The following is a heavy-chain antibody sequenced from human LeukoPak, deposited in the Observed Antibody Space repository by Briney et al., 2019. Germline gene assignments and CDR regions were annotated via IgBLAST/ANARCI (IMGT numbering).Heavy chain of an antibody. CDR2: ISGSGGRT. CDR1: GFTFSSYA. D-gene: IGHD3-22*01. Sequence: PGGSLRLSCAASGFTFSSYAMSLVRQAPGKGLEWVSTISGSGGRTCYADSVKGRFTISRDNSKNTLYLQMSSLRAEDTAVYYCAKSPQSCYDSSGYYFLYWGQGTLVTVSS. V-gene: IGHV3-23*01. J-gene: IGHJ4*02. CDR3: AKSPQSCYDSSGYYFLY.